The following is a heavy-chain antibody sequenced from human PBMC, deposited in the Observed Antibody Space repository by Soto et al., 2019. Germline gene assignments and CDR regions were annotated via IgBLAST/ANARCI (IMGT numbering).Heavy chain of an antibody. CDR1: GGSISSSSYY. D-gene: IGHD1-1*01. J-gene: IGHJ6*03. V-gene: IGHV4-39*01. Sequence: SETLSLTCTVSGGSISSSSYYWGLIRQPPGKGLEWIGSIYYSGSTYYNPSLKSRVTISVDTSKNQFSLKLSSVTAADTAVYYCASRTPSTGTRLRYYYYYMDVWGKGTTVTVSS. CDR3: ASRTPSTGTRLRYYYYYMDV. CDR2: IYYSGST.